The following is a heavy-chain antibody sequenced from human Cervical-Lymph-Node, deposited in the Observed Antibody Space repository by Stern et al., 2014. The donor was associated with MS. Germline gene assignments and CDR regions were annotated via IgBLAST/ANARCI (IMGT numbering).Heavy chain of an antibody. CDR3: ARERFSSSSRLFDY. V-gene: IGHV3-30-3*01. J-gene: IGHJ4*02. Sequence: VQLVESGGGVVQPGRSLRLSCAASGFTFDSYAMHWVRQTPGKGLEWVAVISYDGDNKYYADSVKGRFTISRDNSKNPLYLLMNSLRPEDTAVYYCARERFSSSSRLFDYWGQGALVTVTS. D-gene: IGHD6-6*01. CDR1: GFTFDSYA. CDR2: ISYDGDNK.